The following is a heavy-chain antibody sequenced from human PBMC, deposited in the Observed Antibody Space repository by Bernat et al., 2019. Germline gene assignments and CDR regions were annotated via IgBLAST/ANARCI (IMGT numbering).Heavy chain of an antibody. J-gene: IGHJ6*02. Sequence: EVQLVESGGGLVQPGGSLRLSCAASGFTVISNYMSWVRQAPGKGLEWVSVIYSGGSTYYEDSVKGRFTISRDNSKNTLYLQMNSLRAEDTAVYYCARWGVWELLFYYYGMDVWGQGTTVTVSS. CDR1: GFTVISNY. V-gene: IGHV3-66*01. D-gene: IGHD1-26*01. CDR2: IYSGGST. CDR3: ARWGVWELLFYYYGMDV.